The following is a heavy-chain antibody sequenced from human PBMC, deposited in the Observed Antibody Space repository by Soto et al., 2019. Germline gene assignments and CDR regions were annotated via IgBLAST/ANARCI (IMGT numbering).Heavy chain of an antibody. CDR1: GFTFSSYA. J-gene: IGHJ4*02. V-gene: IGHV3-23*01. CDR2: ISGSGGST. Sequence: GGSLRLSCAASGFTFSSYAMSWVRQAPGKGLEWVSAISGSGGSTYYADSVKGRFTISRDNSKNTLYLQMNSLRAEDTAVYYCAKDRAVAGRGWGYFDYWGQGTLVTVSS. D-gene: IGHD6-19*01. CDR3: AKDRAVAGRGWGYFDY.